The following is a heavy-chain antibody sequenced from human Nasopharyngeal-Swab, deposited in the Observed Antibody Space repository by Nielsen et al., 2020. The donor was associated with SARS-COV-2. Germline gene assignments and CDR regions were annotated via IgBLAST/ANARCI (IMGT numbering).Heavy chain of an antibody. J-gene: IGHJ6*02. CDR2: IWFDGSNK. CDR1: GFTFSSYG. V-gene: IGHV3-30*02. Sequence: GESLKISCAASGFTFSSYGMHWVRQAPGKGLEWVAFIWFDGSNKYYADSVKGRFTISRDNSKNTLYLQMNSLRAEDTAVYYCAREAQTGYSSGWTYYYYGMDVWGQGTTVTVSS. D-gene: IGHD6-19*01. CDR3: AREAQTGYSSGWTYYYYGMDV.